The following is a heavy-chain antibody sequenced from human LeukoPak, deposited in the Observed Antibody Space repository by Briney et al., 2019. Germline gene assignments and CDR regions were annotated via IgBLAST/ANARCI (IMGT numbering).Heavy chain of an antibody. Sequence: ASVKVSCKASGYTFSSFDINWVRQAPGQGLEWMGWMNPNSGNSGSAQKFQGWVTMTRDTSISTAYMELSRLRSDDTAVYYCARGRAMIVVARGNWFDPWGQGTLVTVSS. CDR1: GYTFSSFD. CDR2: MNPNSGNS. J-gene: IGHJ5*02. D-gene: IGHD3-22*01. V-gene: IGHV1-8*01. CDR3: ARGRAMIVVARGNWFDP.